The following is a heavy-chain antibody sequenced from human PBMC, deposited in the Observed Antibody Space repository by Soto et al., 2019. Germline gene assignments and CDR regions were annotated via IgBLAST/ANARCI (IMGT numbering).Heavy chain of an antibody. CDR3: ARGVVVDLDP. J-gene: IGHJ5*02. Sequence: QVQLQESGPGLVKPSETLSLTCTVSGDSVTSGTYFWTWIRQPPGKGLEWIGYIYYSGHTKYNPSLESRVTMSLHTFKNQFSLQLNSVTAADTAVYYCARGVVVDLDPWGQGTLVTVSS. V-gene: IGHV4-61*01. D-gene: IGHD2-21*01. CDR2: IYYSGHT. CDR1: GDSVTSGTYF.